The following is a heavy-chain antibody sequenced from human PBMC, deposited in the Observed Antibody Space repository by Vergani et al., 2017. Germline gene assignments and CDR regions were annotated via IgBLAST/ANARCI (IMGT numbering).Heavy chain of an antibody. Sequence: EVQLVESGGGLVQPGRSLRLSCAASGFTFDDYAMHWVRQAPGKGLEWVSGISWNSGSIGYADSVKGRFTISRDNVKNSLYLQMNSLRAEDPALYYCAKAGKFGEYMDVWGKGTTVTVSS. CDR3: AKAGKFGEYMDV. CDR2: ISWNSGSI. J-gene: IGHJ6*03. D-gene: IGHD3-16*01. V-gene: IGHV3-9*01. CDR1: GFTFDDYA.